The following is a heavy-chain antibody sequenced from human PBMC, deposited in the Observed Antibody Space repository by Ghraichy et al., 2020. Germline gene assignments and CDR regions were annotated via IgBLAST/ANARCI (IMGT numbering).Heavy chain of an antibody. CDR1: GGSFSGYY. J-gene: IGHJ3*02. Sequence: SETLSLTCAVYGGSFSGYYWSWIRQPPGKGLEWIGEINHSGSTNYNPSLKSRVTISVDTSKNQFSLKLSSVTAADTAVYHCARGPGRRITIFGVVIIRAFDIWGQGTMVTVSS. D-gene: IGHD3-3*01. CDR3: ARGPGRRITIFGVVIIRAFDI. CDR2: INHSGST. V-gene: IGHV4-34*01.